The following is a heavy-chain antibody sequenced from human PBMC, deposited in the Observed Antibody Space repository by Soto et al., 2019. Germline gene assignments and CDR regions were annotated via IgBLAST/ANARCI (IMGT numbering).Heavy chain of an antibody. D-gene: IGHD4-4*01. CDR3: ALMAVTTYYYGIHV. V-gene: IGHV2-26*01. Sequence: SGPTLVNPTETLTLTCTVSGFSLSNARMGVSWIRQPPGKALEWLAHIFSNDEKSYSTSLKSRLTISKDTSKSQVVLTMTNMDPVDTATYYCALMAVTTYYYGIHVWGQGTSVPVSS. CDR2: IFSNDEK. J-gene: IGHJ6*02. CDR1: GFSLSNARMG.